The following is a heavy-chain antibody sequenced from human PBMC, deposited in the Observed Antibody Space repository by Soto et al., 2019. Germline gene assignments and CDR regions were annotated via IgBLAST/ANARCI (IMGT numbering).Heavy chain of an antibody. J-gene: IGHJ3*02. CDR2: IYPGDSDT. D-gene: IGHD3-3*01. CDR3: ARSVGTIFGVVNHDAFDI. V-gene: IGHV5-51*01. Sequence: GESLKISCKGSGYSFTSYWIGWVRQMPGKGLEWMGIIYPGDSDTRYSPSFQGQVTISADKSISTAYLQWSSLKASDTAMYYCARSVGTIFGVVNHDAFDIWGQGTMVTVSS. CDR1: GYSFTSYW.